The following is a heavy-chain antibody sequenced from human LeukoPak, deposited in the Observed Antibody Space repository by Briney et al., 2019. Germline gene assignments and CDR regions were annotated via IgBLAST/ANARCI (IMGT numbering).Heavy chain of an antibody. J-gene: IGHJ4*02. CDR3: ARDGMDSYDSSGYNPIDN. Sequence: ASVKVSLKASGYTFTGYYMHWVRQAPGQGLEWMGWINPNSGGTNYAQKFQARVTMTRDTSISTAYMELSRLRSDDTAVYYCARDGMDSYDSSGYNPIDNWGQGTRYPVSS. CDR1: GYTFTGYY. V-gene: IGHV1-2*02. CDR2: INPNSGGT. D-gene: IGHD3-22*01.